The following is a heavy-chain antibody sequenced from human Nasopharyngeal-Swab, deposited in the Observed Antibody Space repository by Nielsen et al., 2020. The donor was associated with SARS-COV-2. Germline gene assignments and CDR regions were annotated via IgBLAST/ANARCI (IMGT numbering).Heavy chain of an antibody. D-gene: IGHD1-1*01. Sequence: ASVKVSCKASGYTFSGHNMHWVRQAPGQGLEWMALFDPRGDSTSHAQKFQGRLTMTTDTTTSTVYMELSSLRAEDAAVYYCARDSDNWAIDYWGQGTLVTVSS. CDR3: ARDSDNWAIDY. J-gene: IGHJ4*02. V-gene: IGHV1-46*01. CDR2: FDPRGDST. CDR1: GYTFSGHN.